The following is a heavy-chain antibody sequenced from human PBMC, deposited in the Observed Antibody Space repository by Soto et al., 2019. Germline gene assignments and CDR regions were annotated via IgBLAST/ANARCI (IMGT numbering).Heavy chain of an antibody. D-gene: IGHD3-9*01. V-gene: IGHV3-23*01. CDR3: AKDRYDILTGYFAFDP. J-gene: IGHJ5*02. Sequence: GGSLRHSCAASGFTFSSYAMSWVRQATGKGLEWVSAISGSGGSTYYADSVKGRFTISRDNSKNTLYLQMNSLRAEDTAVYYCAKDRYDILTGYFAFDPWGQGNLVTVSS. CDR2: ISGSGGST. CDR1: GFTFSSYA.